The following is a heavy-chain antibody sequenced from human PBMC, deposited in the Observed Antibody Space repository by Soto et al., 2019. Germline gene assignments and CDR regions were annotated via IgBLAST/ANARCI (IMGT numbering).Heavy chain of an antibody. CDR3: TRGALGTKVDS. CDR1: RGSISSGGYC. Sequence: QVQLQESGPGLVKPSQTLSLTCTVSRGSISSGGYCWSWIRQHPGEGLEWIGYIYDTGSTSYNPPHKSRVTIAVDTSTIQFSLKLSSVTAADTAVYYCTRGALGTKVDSWGQGTLVTVSS. CDR2: IYDTGST. V-gene: IGHV4-31*03. J-gene: IGHJ4*02. D-gene: IGHD5-12*01.